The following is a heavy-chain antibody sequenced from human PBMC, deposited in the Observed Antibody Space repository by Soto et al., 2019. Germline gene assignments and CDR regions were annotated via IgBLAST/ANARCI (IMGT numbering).Heavy chain of an antibody. J-gene: IGHJ4*02. CDR3: ARGQEVGAHFFDS. V-gene: IGHV3-13*01. D-gene: IGHD2-15*01. CDR1: GFTFSGFD. Sequence: GGSLRLSCEASGFTFSGFDMHWVRQPTGKGLEWVSTIGTAGDTYYAVSVKGRFTISRDNAKNSLSLQMNSLRAGVTAVYFCARGQEVGAHFFDSWGQGTQVTVS. CDR2: IGTAGDT.